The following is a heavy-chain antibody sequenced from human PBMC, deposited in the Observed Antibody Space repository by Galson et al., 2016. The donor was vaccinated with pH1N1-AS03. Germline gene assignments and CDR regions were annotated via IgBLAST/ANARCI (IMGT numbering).Heavy chain of an antibody. CDR2: SYWNDNK. CDR3: ARRSWDPKEGFDY. V-gene: IGHV2-5*01. CDR1: GFSLTTGGVG. Sequence: PALVKPTQTLTLTCTIPGFSLTTGGVGVAWVRQPPGKALEWLAHSYWNDNKLYRPPLKTRLTITKDTSKNQVVLSMTNMDPTDTATYYCARRSWDPKEGFDYWGQGTLVTVSS. J-gene: IGHJ4*02. D-gene: IGHD1-26*01.